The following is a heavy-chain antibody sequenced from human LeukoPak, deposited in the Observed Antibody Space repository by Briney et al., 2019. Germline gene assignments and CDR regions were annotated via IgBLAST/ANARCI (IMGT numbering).Heavy chain of an antibody. CDR3: AMCHSGSYSPYFDY. CDR1: GYTFTSYG. J-gene: IGHJ4*02. Sequence: ASVKVSCKASGYTFTSYGISWVRQAPGQGLEWMGWISAYNGNTNYAQKLQGRVTMTTDTSTSTAYMELRSLRSDDTAVYYCAMCHSGSYSPYFDYWGQGTLVTVSS. CDR2: ISAYNGNT. D-gene: IGHD1-26*01. V-gene: IGHV1-18*01.